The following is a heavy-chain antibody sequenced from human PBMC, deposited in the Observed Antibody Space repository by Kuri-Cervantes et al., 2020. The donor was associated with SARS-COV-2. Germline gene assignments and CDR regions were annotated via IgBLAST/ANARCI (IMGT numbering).Heavy chain of an antibody. CDR3: ARSAAASYGMDV. J-gene: IGHJ6*02. V-gene: IGHV4-59*01. Sequence: ESLKISCSVSGDSISPYYWTWIRQPPGKGLEWIGHIYYSGSVNYNPSLMSRLTISVDKSKNQVSLKLTSVTAADTAVYYCARSAAASYGMDVWGQGTTVPSP. CDR1: GDSISPYY. CDR2: IYYSGSV. D-gene: IGHD2-2*01.